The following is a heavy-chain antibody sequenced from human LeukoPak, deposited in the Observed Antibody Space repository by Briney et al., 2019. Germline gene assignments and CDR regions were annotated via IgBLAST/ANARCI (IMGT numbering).Heavy chain of an antibody. CDR2: IGGTGGTT. D-gene: IGHD2/OR15-2a*01. V-gene: IGHV3-23*01. CDR1: GFTFSSYA. Sequence: GGSLRLSCAASGFTFSSYAMSWVRQAPGKGLEWVSTIGGTGGTTYYACSVKGRVTLSRDNSKNTRYLQMCTVRDEDTGVSYFAKAHTLHRAGPFDYWGQGTLVTVSS. CDR3: AKAHTLHRAGPFDY. J-gene: IGHJ4*02.